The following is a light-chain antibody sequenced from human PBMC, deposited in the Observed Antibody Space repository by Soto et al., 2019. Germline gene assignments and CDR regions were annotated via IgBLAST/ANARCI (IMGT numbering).Light chain of an antibody. CDR3: QQYGSSPLP. CDR2: AAS. J-gene: IGKJ4*01. V-gene: IGKV3-20*01. Sequence: EKVLTQSSGTLSLSPWERATLSCRARQSVSNNYLAWYQQKPAQAPRPLIYAASSRANGIPDRFNGTGSGTDFSLTITRLETEDFAVYSCQQYGSSPLPFGGGTKVDIK. CDR1: QSVSNNY.